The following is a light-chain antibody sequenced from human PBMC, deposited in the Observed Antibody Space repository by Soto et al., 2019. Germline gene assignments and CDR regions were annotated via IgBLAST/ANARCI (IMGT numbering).Light chain of an antibody. Sequence: QTVVTQEPSFSVSPGGTVTLTCGLSSGSVSTSNYPSWYQQTPGQAPRTLIYSTKSRSSGVPDRFSGSILGNRAALTITGAQADDECDYYCALYTGSVFLVFGGGTKLTVL. CDR2: STK. CDR1: SGSVSTSNY. V-gene: IGLV8-61*01. J-gene: IGLJ3*02. CDR3: ALYTGSVFLV.